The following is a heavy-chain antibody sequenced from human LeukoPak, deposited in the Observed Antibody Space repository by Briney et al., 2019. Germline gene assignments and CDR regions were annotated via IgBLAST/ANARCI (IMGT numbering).Heavy chain of an antibody. V-gene: IGHV4-59*08. Sequence: PWETQPLTCTVSGGSMKSYYWSWIRQPPGKGLEWIGNIYYSGTTNYNPSVRSRVTISVDTSKNQFSLKLSSVTDADTAAYYCARIYWDAFDIWGQGTKVTVSS. D-gene: IGHD5-12*01. J-gene: IGHJ3*02. CDR2: IYYSGTT. CDR3: ARIYWDAFDI. CDR1: GGSMKSYY.